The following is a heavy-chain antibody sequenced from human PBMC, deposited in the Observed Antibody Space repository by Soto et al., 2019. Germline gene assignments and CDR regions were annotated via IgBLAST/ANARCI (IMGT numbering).Heavy chain of an antibody. D-gene: IGHD1-1*01. J-gene: IGHJ4*02. CDR1: GGSISSSSYS. CDR2: LSYNGNT. CDR3: VRGLRWTRTFDF. V-gene: IGHV4-39*01. Sequence: SETLSLTCSVSGGSISSSSYSWGWIRQSSGAGLEWIGSLSYNGNTYYSPSLKGRVAISVDTSKNQFSLKLLFVTAADTAAYFCVRGLRWTRTFDFWGRGTLVTVSS.